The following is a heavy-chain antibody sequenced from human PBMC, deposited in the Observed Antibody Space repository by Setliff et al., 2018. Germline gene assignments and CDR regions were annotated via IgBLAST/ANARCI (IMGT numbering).Heavy chain of an antibody. D-gene: IGHD2-8*01. CDR1: GGSISSSNYY. J-gene: IGHJ6*03. Sequence: SETLSLTCTVSGGSISSSNYYWGWIRQPPGKGLEWIGHIQTSGTTNYNPSLKSRVTISVDTSKNQFSLKLSAVTAADTAVYFCAREDGPNYYYYYMDIWGKGTTVTVSS. CDR2: IQTSGTT. CDR3: AREDGPNYYYYYMDI. V-gene: IGHV4-39*07.